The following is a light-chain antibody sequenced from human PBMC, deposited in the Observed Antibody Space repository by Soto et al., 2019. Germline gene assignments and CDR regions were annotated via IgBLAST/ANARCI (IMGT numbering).Light chain of an antibody. CDR2: DAS. CDR3: QHYKAFSPWT. J-gene: IGKJ1*01. V-gene: IGKV1-5*01. Sequence: DIQMTPSPSALSASVGDRVTITCRASQNISSWLAWYQQKAGKAPKSLIYDASSLESGVPSRMSGSRSGTEFTLTITRLQPDDSATYYCQHYKAFSPWTFGQGTKVDIK. CDR1: QNISSW.